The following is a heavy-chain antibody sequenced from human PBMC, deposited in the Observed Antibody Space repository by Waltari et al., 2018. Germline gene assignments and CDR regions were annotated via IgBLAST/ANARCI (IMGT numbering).Heavy chain of an antibody. J-gene: IGHJ4*02. V-gene: IGHV1-69*02. CDR3: ARLGSGYAPRSFDY. CDR2: IIPILGIA. CDR1: GGTFSSYT. Sequence: QVQLVQSGAEVKKPGSSVKVSYKASGGTFSSYTISWVRQAPGQGLEWMGRIIPILGIANYAQKFQGRVTITADKSTSTAYMELSSLRSEDTAVYYCARLGSGYAPRSFDYWGQGTLVTVSS. D-gene: IGHD5-12*01.